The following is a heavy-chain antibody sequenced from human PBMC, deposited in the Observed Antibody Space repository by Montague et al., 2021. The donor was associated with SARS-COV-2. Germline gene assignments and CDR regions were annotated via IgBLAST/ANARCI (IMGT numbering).Heavy chain of an antibody. D-gene: IGHD3-22*01. CDR1: GGSISSSSYY. CDR2: IYYSGST. CDR3: ASPTYYYDSSGSDAFDI. Sequence: SETLSLTCTVSGGSISSSSYYWGWIRQPPGKGPEWIGSIYYSGSTYYNPSLKSRVTISVDTSKNQFSLKLSSVTAADTAVYYCASPTYYYDSSGSDAFDIWGQGTTVTVSS. J-gene: IGHJ3*02. V-gene: IGHV4-39*01.